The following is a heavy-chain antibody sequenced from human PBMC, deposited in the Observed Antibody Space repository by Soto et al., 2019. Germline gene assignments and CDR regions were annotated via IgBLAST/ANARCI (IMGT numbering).Heavy chain of an antibody. J-gene: IGHJ4*02. D-gene: IGHD2-8*02. CDR2: INHSGST. Sequence: QVQLQQWGAGLLKPSETLSLTCAVYGGSFSGYYWTWIRQPPGTGLECIGEINHSGSTNYNPSLKXRVTLSVDTSKNQFSLKLTSVTAADTAVYYCARDKITGLFDYWGQGTLVTVSS. V-gene: IGHV4-34*01. CDR1: GGSFSGYY. CDR3: ARDKITGLFDY.